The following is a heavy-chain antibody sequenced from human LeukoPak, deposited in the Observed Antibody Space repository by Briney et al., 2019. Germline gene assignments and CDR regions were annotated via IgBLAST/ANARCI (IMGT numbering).Heavy chain of an antibody. D-gene: IGHD3-10*01. CDR2: MNPNSGNT. CDR3: ARREGRYYYGSGSRPGWFDP. V-gene: IGHV1-8*01. J-gene: IGHJ5*02. Sequence: ASVKVSCKASGYTFTSYDINWVRQATGQGLEWMGWMNPNSGNTGYAQKFQGRVTMTRNTSISTAYMELSSLRSEDTAVYYCARREGRYYYGSGSRPGWFDPWGRGTLVTVSS. CDR1: GYTFTSYD.